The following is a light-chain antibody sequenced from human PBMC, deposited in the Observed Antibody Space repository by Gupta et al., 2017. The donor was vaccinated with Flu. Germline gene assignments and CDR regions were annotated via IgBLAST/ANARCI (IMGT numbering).Light chain of an antibody. Sequence: DIQMTQSPSSVSASVGDGVTITCRASQDIRNELDWYQQKPGKAPKRLINDASNLQSGVPSRFGGSGSGTEFTLTISSLQPEDFATYYCRQRSFYFLAFGQGTKVEIK. V-gene: IGKV1-17*01. CDR2: DAS. CDR3: RQRSFYFLA. J-gene: IGKJ1*01. CDR1: QDIRNE.